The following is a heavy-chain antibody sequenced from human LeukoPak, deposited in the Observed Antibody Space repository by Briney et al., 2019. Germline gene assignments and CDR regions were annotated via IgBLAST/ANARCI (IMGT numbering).Heavy chain of an antibody. D-gene: IGHD2-21*02. Sequence: QPGGSLRLSCAVSGFTVSSHAMSWVRQASGKGLEWVSLIGGAGDTFYADSVKGRFVLSRDNSRNTVYLQMSSLRAEDTAVYYCAKNPYCGGDCYSGSVDYWGQGTLVTVSS. V-gene: IGHV3-23*01. J-gene: IGHJ4*02. CDR3: AKNPYCGGDCYSGSVDY. CDR1: GFTVSSHA. CDR2: IGGAGDT.